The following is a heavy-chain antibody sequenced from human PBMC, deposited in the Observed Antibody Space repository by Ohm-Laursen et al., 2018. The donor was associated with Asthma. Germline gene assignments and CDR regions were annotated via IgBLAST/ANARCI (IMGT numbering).Heavy chain of an antibody. CDR1: GFTFSSYA. D-gene: IGHD4-17*01. V-gene: IGHV3-23*01. J-gene: IGHJ4*02. CDR2: ISGSGGST. CDR3: ARKYGDYGWYFDY. Sequence: GSLRLSCSASGFTFSSYAMSWVRQAPGKGLEWVSAISGSGGSTYYADSVKGRFTISRDNSKNTLYLQMNSLRAEDTAVYYCARKYGDYGWYFDYWGQGTLATVSS.